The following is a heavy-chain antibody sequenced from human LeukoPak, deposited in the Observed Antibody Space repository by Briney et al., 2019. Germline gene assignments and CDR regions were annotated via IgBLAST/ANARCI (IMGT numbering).Heavy chain of an antibody. CDR1: GFTLRSFR. CDR3: AKGASIHVTGPDY. J-gene: IGHJ4*02. Sequence: PGGSLRLSCAASGFTLRSFRMSWVRQAPGKGLEWVSRIIESGGTNYADFVKGRFTISRDNSKNTLCLQMNSLRAEDTAVYYCAKGASIHVTGPDYWGPGTLVTVSS. V-gene: IGHV3-23*01. D-gene: IGHD3-9*01. CDR2: IIESGGT.